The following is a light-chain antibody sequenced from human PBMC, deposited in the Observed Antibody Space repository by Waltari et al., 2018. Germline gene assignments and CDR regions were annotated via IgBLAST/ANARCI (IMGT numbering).Light chain of an antibody. CDR2: GDS. Sequence: QSVLTQPPSVSGAPGQRVTISCTGSSSNIGAGYDVHWYQQLPGTAPKVLIYGDSNRPSGVPDRISGSKSGTSASLVITGLQTGEEADYYCQSYDSSLSGYVFGTGTKVTVL. CDR3: QSYDSSLSGYV. CDR1: SSNIGAGYD. J-gene: IGLJ1*01. V-gene: IGLV1-40*01.